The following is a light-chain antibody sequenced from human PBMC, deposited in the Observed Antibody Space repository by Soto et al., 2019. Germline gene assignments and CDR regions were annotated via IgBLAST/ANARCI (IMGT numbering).Light chain of an antibody. CDR3: QQLSNWPLT. CDR2: DAS. V-gene: IGKV3-11*01. Sequence: EIVLTQSPGTLSLSPGERATLSCRASQSVSNNDLAWYQQKPGQAPRLLIYDASNRATGIPARFSGSGSGTDFTLTICSLEPEDFTVYYCQQLSNWPLTFGQGTRLEI. J-gene: IGKJ5*01. CDR1: QSVSNND.